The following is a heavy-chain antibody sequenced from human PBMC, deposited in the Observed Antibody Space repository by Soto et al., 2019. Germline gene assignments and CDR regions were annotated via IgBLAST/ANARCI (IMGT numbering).Heavy chain of an antibody. CDR2: IYYSGST. V-gene: IGHV4-31*03. CDR1: GGSISSGGYY. Sequence: QVQLQESGPGLVKPSQTLSLTCTVSGGSISSGGYYWRWIRQHPGKGLEWVGYIYYSGSTYYNPSLKSRVTNTADTSKNQCSLKRSSVTAADTAVYYCAREPAIWGQGTLVTVSS. J-gene: IGHJ4*02. CDR3: AREPAI.